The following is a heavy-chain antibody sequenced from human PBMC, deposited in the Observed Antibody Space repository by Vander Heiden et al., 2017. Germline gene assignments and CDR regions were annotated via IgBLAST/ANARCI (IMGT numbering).Heavy chain of an antibody. CDR2: SYCSGST. Sequence: QVHLQECGPGLVKPSETLSLTGTVSGGSISSGGSSWSWIRQPPGKGRVWIGYSYCSGSTSYNPSLQSRVTISVDTSKNQFSLKLSSVTAADTAVYYCARGGVGYDRGFDPWGQGTLVTVSS. CDR3: ARGGVGYDRGFDP. D-gene: IGHD3-22*01. CDR1: GGSISSGGSS. V-gene: IGHV4-30-4*01. J-gene: IGHJ5*02.